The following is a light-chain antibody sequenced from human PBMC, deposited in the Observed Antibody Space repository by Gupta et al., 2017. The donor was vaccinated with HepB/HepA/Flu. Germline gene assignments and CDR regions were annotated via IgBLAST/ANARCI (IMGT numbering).Light chain of an antibody. Sequence: DIQMTQSPSTLSASVGDRVTITCRASQSIGKRLAWYQQKPGKAPKLLIYKASGLEGGVPSRFSGSGSGTEFTLTINRLQPDDFATYYCQQYSNYWTFGQGTKVEIK. CDR3: QQYSNYWT. CDR2: KAS. J-gene: IGKJ1*01. V-gene: IGKV1-5*03. CDR1: QSIGKR.